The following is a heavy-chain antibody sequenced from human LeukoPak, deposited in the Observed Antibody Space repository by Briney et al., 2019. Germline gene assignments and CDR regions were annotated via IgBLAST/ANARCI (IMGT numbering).Heavy chain of an antibody. CDR1: GFTFRDAA. V-gene: IGHV3-23*01. CDR2: ISSSGANA. Sequence: GGSLTLSCAASGFTFRDAAMTWVRQAPGKGLEWVSLISSSGANAYYADSVKGRFTISRDNSKNTLYLQMNSLRAEDTAVYYCAKDRSRYYYDSSGYYHNWFDPWGQGTLVTVSS. CDR3: AKDRSRYYYDSSGYYHNWFDP. J-gene: IGHJ5*02. D-gene: IGHD3-22*01.